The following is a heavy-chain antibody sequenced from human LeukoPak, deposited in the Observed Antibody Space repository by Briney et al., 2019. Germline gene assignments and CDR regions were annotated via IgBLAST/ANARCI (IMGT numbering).Heavy chain of an antibody. CDR1: GFTFSSYG. D-gene: IGHD3-22*01. Sequence: GGTLRLSCAASGFTFSSYGMSWVRQAPGKGLEWVSAISGSGGSTYYADSVKGRFTISRDNSKNTLYLQMNSLRAEDTAVYYCAKGDITMIVVVPFDYWGQGTLVTVSS. CDR3: AKGDITMIVVVPFDY. CDR2: ISGSGGST. J-gene: IGHJ4*02. V-gene: IGHV3-23*01.